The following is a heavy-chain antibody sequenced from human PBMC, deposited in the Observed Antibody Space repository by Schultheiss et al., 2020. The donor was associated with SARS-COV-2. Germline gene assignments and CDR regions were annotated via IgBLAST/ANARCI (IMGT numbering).Heavy chain of an antibody. V-gene: IGHV4-4*07. CDR1: GGSISSYY. D-gene: IGHD1-14*01. CDR3: ARLGDSPGNNHYDY. Sequence: SETLSLTCTVSGGSISSYYWTWIRQPAGKGLEWIGRIYTSGSTNYNPSLKSRVTMSVDTSKNQFSLKLSSVTAADTAVYYCARLGDSPGNNHYDYWGQGTLVTVSS. J-gene: IGHJ4*02. CDR2: IYTSGST.